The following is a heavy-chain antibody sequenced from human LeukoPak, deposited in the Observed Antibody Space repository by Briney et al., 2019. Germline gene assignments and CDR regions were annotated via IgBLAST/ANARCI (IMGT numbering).Heavy chain of an antibody. CDR1: GFTFGSHG. D-gene: IGHD3-22*01. Sequence: GGSLRLSCAASGFTFGSHGLHWVRQAPGKGLEWVAVIWYDGTNKYYADSVKGRFAISRDSPKNTLYLQMNSLRAEDTAVYYCARAAYDNSGYLTLWGQGTLVTVSS. CDR2: IWYDGTNK. CDR3: ARAAYDNSGYLTL. V-gene: IGHV3-33*08. J-gene: IGHJ4*02.